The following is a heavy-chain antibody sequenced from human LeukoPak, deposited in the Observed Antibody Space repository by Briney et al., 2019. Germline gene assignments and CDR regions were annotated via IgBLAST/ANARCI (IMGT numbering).Heavy chain of an antibody. Sequence: ASVKVSCKASGYTFTTYGITWVRQAPGQGLEWMGWISGYNGNTIYAQKLQGRVTMTTDTSTSTAYMGLRSLRSDDTAVYYCARTSSTWYGGVGDYWGQGTLVTVSS. CDR3: ARTSSTWYGGVGDY. V-gene: IGHV1-18*01. CDR2: ISGYNGNT. D-gene: IGHD6-13*01. CDR1: GYTFTTYG. J-gene: IGHJ4*02.